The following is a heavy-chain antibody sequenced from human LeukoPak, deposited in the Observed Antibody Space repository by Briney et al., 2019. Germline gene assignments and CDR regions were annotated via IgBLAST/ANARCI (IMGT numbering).Heavy chain of an antibody. CDR1: GFIVSNNY. J-gene: IGHJ4*02. Sequence: GGSLRLSCAASGFIVSNNYMTWVRQAPGKGLEWVSVLYAGGTTYYADSVKGRFTISRDSSKNTLYLQMSSLRAEDTAIYYCASLTASGWHGLVYWGLGTLVTVSS. CDR3: ASLTASGWHGLVY. CDR2: LYAGGTT. D-gene: IGHD6-19*01. V-gene: IGHV3-53*01.